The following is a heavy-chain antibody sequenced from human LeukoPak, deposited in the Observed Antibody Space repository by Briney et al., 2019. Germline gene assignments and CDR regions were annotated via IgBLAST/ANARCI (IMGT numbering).Heavy chain of an antibody. J-gene: IGHJ4*02. CDR1: GFTFTYYS. V-gene: IGHV3-30*04. Sequence: GRSQRLSCAASGFTFTYYSMHWVRQAPGTGLEWVAVISYDGNNKYYADSVKGRFTISRDNSKNTLYLQMNSLRAEDTAVYYCARTRGRGYYDYWGQGTLVTVSS. D-gene: IGHD3-22*01. CDR3: ARTRGRGYYDY. CDR2: ISYDGNNK.